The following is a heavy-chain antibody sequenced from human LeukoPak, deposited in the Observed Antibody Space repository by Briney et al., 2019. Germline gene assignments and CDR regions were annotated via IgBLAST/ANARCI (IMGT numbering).Heavy chain of an antibody. Sequence: GGSLRLSCAASGFTFSSYWMSWVRQAPGKGLEWVVNIKQDGSEKYYVDSVKGRFTISRDNAKNSLYLQMNSLRAEDTAVYYCARVTVVVVAVHDAFDIWGQGTMVTVSS. D-gene: IGHD2-15*01. CDR3: ARVTVVVVAVHDAFDI. CDR2: IKQDGSEK. J-gene: IGHJ3*02. V-gene: IGHV3-7*01. CDR1: GFTFSSYW.